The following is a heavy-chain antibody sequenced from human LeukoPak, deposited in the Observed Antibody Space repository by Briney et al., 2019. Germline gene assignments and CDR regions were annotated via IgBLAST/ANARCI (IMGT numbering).Heavy chain of an antibody. J-gene: IGHJ3*02. CDR3: AMVRGAYHPYDAFDI. CDR2: ISGSGGST. D-gene: IGHD3-10*01. CDR1: GFTFSSYA. Sequence: GGSLRLSCAASGFTFSSYAVSWVRQAPGKGLEWVSAISGSGGSTYYADSVKGRFTISRDNSKNTLYLQMNSLRAEDTAVYYCAMVRGAYHPYDAFDIWGQGTMVTVSS. V-gene: IGHV3-23*01.